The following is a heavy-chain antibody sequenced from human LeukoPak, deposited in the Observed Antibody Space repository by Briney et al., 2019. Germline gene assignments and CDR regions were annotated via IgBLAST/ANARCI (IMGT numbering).Heavy chain of an antibody. D-gene: IGHD5-24*01. V-gene: IGHV4-59*01. J-gene: IGHJ6*03. CDR1: GGSISSNY. CDR3: ARGGRDGYNYGPRKSYYCYLDV. CDR2: IYYCGST. Sequence: SETLSLTCTVSGGSISSNYWSWIRHPPGKGLEWIGYIYYCGSTNYNPSHKSRVTISVDTSKNQFSLKLSSVTAADTAVYYCARGGRDGYNYGPRKSYYCYLDVWGKGTTVTVSS.